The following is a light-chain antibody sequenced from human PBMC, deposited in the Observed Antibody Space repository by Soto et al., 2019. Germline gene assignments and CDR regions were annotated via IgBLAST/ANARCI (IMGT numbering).Light chain of an antibody. CDR2: DAS. V-gene: IGKV3-11*01. Sequence: DIVLTQSPATLSLSPGERATLSCRASQSVRSYLGWYQQRPGQAPRLLIYDASNSATGIPARFSGSGSGTDFTLTISSLEPEDFALYYCQQGGSFGQGTRLEIK. CDR3: QQGGS. J-gene: IGKJ5*01. CDR1: QSVRSY.